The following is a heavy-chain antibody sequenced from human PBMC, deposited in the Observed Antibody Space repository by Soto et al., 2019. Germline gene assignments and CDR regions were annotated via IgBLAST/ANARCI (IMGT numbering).Heavy chain of an antibody. J-gene: IGHJ4*02. CDR2: IFWNDER. Sequence: QVTLKESGPVLVKPTETLTLTCTVSGFSLSKARMGVSWIRQPPGKALEWLAHIFWNDERSYNTSLKSRLTTPSDTSKLEVVLTMTNVDPVDTGTYFCARAMREGLPIYYFDSWGQGTLVTVSS. CDR3: ARAMREGLPIYYFDS. CDR1: GFSLSKARMG. D-gene: IGHD1-26*01. V-gene: IGHV2-26*01.